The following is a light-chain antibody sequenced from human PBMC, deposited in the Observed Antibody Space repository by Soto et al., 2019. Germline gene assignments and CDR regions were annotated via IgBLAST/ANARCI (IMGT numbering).Light chain of an antibody. CDR3: QSYDSSLSGYV. Sequence: QSARTKPPSVSGAPGQRITISCTGSSSNIGAGYPVHWYQQLPGTAPKLLIFGNTIRPSGVPDRFSGSRSGLAITGLQAEDEADYYCQSYDSSLSGYVFGTGTKVTGL. V-gene: IGLV1-40*01. CDR1: SSNIGAGYP. CDR2: GNT. J-gene: IGLJ1*01.